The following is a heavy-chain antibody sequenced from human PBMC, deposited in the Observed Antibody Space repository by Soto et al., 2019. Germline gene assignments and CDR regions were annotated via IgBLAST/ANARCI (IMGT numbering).Heavy chain of an antibody. CDR2: CVPLLGTT. CDR1: GGTFSNLG. J-gene: IGHJ5*02. CDR3: VRASGRSWYNWFDP. Sequence: QVQLVQSGAEVKKPGSSVTVSCKASGGTFSNLGSSGWGRAPEQGLGWWGGCVPLLGTTNSAHNLRGRVTFTADESTSTAYMEVARLRSEDTAVYYCVRASGRSWYNWFDPWGQGTLVTVST. D-gene: IGHD6-13*01. V-gene: IGHV1-69*01.